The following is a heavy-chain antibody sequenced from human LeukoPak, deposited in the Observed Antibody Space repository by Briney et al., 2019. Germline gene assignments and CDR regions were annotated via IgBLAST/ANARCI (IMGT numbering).Heavy chain of an antibody. J-gene: IGHJ4*02. CDR2: LSWKSGGI. CDR1: GFTFDDYA. V-gene: IGHV3-9*01. CDR3: ARDLTGGVAVAGSSFDY. D-gene: IGHD6-19*01. Sequence: GGSLRLSCAASGFTFDDYAMHWVRQAPGKGLEWVSGLSWKSGGIAYVDSVKGRFTISRDNAKNSLYLQMNSLRAEDTAVYYCARDLTGGVAVAGSSFDYWGQGTLVTVSS.